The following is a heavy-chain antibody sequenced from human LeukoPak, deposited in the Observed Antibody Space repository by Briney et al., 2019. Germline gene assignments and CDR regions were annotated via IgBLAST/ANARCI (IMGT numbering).Heavy chain of an antibody. Sequence: GGSLRLSCAASGFTFSSYSMNWVRQAPGKGLEWVSSISSSSSYIYYADSVKGRFTISRDNAKNSLYLQMNSLRAEDTAVYYCARGKSNYGDYVDYWGQGTLVTVSS. CDR3: ARGKSNYGDYVDY. CDR2: ISSSSSYI. V-gene: IGHV3-21*01. J-gene: IGHJ4*02. D-gene: IGHD4-17*01. CDR1: GFTFSSYS.